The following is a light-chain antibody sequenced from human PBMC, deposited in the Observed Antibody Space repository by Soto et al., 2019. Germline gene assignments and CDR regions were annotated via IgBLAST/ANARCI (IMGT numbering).Light chain of an antibody. CDR1: SSDVGSYDL. Sequence: QSALNQPASVSGSPGQSITISCTGTSSDVGSYDLVSWYQHHPGTAPKLILYEVTKRPSGVSNRFSASRSAYTASLTISGLQAEDEADYYCSSFTSNYFYVFGPGTKLTVL. CDR2: EVT. J-gene: IGLJ1*01. V-gene: IGLV2-14*02. CDR3: SSFTSNYFYV.